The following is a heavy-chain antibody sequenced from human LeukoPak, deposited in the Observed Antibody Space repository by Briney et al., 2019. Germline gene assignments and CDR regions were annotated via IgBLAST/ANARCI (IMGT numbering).Heavy chain of an antibody. CDR1: GYTFTDYY. Sequence: ASVKVSCKTSGYTFTDYYMHWVRQAPGHGLEWMGWINPNSGATTYAQKFQGRVTMTRDTSFSTAYMELSRLRSDDTAVYYCARPFAYYDTSGYLYCWGQGTLVTVSS. V-gene: IGHV1-2*02. CDR3: ARPFAYYDTSGYLYC. D-gene: IGHD3-22*01. CDR2: INPNSGAT. J-gene: IGHJ4*02.